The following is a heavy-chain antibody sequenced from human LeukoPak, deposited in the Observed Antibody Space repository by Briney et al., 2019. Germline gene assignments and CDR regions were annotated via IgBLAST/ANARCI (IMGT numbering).Heavy chain of an antibody. J-gene: IGHJ6*03. CDR1: GGSITSSSYY. CDR2: IYHSGST. Sequence: SETLSLTCTVSGGSITSSSYYWGWIRQPPGKGLEWIGSIYHSGSTYYNPSLKSRVTISVDTSKNQFSLKLSSVTAADTAVYYCATKLMAGYSSGWYDYYYMDVWGKGTTVTVSS. D-gene: IGHD6-19*01. CDR3: ATKLMAGYSSGWYDYYYMDV. V-gene: IGHV4-39*07.